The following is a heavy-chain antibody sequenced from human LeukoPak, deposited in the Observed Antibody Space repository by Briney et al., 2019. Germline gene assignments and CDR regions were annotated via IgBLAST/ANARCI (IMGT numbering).Heavy chain of an antibody. CDR2: IYTSGST. D-gene: IGHD6-19*01. CDR1: GGSISSGSYY. CDR3: ARDTEAVAGSFDY. Sequence: SETLSLTCTVSGGSISSGSYYWSWIRQPAGKGLEWIGRIYTSGSTNYNPSLKSRVTISVDTSKNQFSLKLSSVTAADTAVYYCARDTEAVAGSFDYWGQGTLVTVSS. V-gene: IGHV4-61*02. J-gene: IGHJ4*02.